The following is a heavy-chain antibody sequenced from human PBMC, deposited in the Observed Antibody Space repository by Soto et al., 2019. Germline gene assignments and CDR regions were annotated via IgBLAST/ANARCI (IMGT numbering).Heavy chain of an antibody. J-gene: IGHJ2*01. CDR1: GGSLSGGVHS. V-gene: IGHV4-30-4*01. Sequence: QVQLQESGPGLVKPSETLSLTCTVSGGSLSGGVHSWGWIRPPPGQGLRGIGHIFDSGSTYYTPSLTSRLIISVETYKYQSSLRLSAVTAEDTAVYYWAREIMPLTKAGYFEHWCRGTLFT. D-gene: IGHD4-17*01. CDR3: AREIMPLTKAGYFEH. CDR2: IFDSGST.